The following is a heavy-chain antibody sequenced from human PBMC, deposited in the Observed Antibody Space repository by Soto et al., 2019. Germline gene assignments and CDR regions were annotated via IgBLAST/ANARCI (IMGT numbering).Heavy chain of an antibody. CDR1: GYTFTSYG. Sequence: ASVKVSCKASGYTFTSYGISWVRQAPGQGLEWMGWISAYNGNTNYAQKLQGRVTMTTDTSTSTAYMELRSLRSDDTAVYYCARLKNDFWSGYYSDYWGQGTPVTVSS. J-gene: IGHJ4*02. V-gene: IGHV1-18*01. CDR2: ISAYNGNT. CDR3: ARLKNDFWSGYYSDY. D-gene: IGHD3-3*01.